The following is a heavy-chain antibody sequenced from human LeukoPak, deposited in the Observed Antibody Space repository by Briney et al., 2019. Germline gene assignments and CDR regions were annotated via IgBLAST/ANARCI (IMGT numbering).Heavy chain of an antibody. V-gene: IGHV1-2*02. J-gene: IGHJ4*02. CDR3: AGSTYYDFWSGYYGRFDY. CDR1: GYTFTGYY. Sequence: ASVKVSCKASGYTFTGYYMHWVRQAPGQGLEWMGWINPDSGGTNYAQKFQGRVTMTRDTSISTAYMELSRLRSDDTAVYYCAGSTYYDFWSGYYGRFDYWGQGTLVTVSS. CDR2: INPDSGGT. D-gene: IGHD3-3*01.